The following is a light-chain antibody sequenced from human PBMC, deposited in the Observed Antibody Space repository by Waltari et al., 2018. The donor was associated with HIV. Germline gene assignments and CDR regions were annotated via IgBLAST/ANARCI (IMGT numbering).Light chain of an antibody. CDR1: NVGRKS. Sequence: SDVLTQPPSVSVAPGQTARITCGINNVGRKSVFLYQRKPGQAPVLVISYDNDRPSGIPARFAGSNTGDTATLIISRVEAGDEAEYYCQVWENNGGYPVVLGGGTKLAVL. CDR3: QVWENNGGYPVV. V-gene: IGLV3-21*01. J-gene: IGLJ2*01. CDR2: YDN.